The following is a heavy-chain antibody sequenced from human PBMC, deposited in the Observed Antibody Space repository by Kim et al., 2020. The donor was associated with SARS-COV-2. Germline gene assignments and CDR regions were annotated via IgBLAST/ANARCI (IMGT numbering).Heavy chain of an antibody. CDR2: ISYDGSNK. CDR1: GFTFSSYA. CDR3: ARDRRAEGAFDI. J-gene: IGHJ3*02. Sequence: GGSLRLSCAASGFTFSSYAMHWVRQAPGKGLEWVAVISYDGSNKYYADSVKGRFTISRDNSKNTLYLQMNSLRAEDTAVYYCARDRRAEGAFDIWGQGT. V-gene: IGHV3-30*04.